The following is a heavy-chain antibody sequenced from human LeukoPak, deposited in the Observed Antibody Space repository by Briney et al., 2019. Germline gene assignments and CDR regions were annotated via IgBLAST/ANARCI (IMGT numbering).Heavy chain of an antibody. CDR1: GFSLSTSGVG. CDR3: AHSYSSGWYRGFQH. V-gene: IGHV2-5*02. J-gene: IGHJ1*01. Sequence: SGPTLVKPTQTLTLTCTFSGFSLSTSGVGVGWIRQPPGKALEWLALIYWDDDKRYSPSLKSRLTITKGTSKNQVVLTMTNMDPVDTATYYCAHSYSSGWYRGFQHWGQGTLVTVSS. D-gene: IGHD6-19*01. CDR2: IYWDDDK.